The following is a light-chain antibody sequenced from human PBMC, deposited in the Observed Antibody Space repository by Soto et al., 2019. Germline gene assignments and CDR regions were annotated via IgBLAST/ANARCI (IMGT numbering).Light chain of an antibody. V-gene: IGKV1-27*01. J-gene: IGKJ1*01. Sequence: DIQMTQSPSSLSASVGDRVTITCRASQGISNYLSWYQQKPVKVPKLLIYAASTLQSGVPSRFSGSGSGTYFTLTISSLQPDDVATYYGQKYNSAPWTFGQGTKVEIK. CDR3: QKYNSAPWT. CDR1: QGISNY. CDR2: AAS.